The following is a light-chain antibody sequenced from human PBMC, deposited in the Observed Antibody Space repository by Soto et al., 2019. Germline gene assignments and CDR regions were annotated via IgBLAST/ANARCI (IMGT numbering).Light chain of an antibody. CDR1: QSVSRSH. Sequence: EIVFTQSPCTLSLSPGERATLSCRASQSVSRSHLAWFQQKPGQAPRLLIYGASNRATGIPDRVSGSGSGTEFTLTISSLQSEDFAVYYCQQYNNPYTFGQGTKVDIK. V-gene: IGKV3D-15*01. CDR2: GAS. CDR3: QQYNNPYT. J-gene: IGKJ2*01.